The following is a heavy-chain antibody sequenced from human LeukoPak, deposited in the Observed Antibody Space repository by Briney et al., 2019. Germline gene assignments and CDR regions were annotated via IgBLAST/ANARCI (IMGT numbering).Heavy chain of an antibody. V-gene: IGHV1-18*01. CDR1: GYTFTSYG. D-gene: IGHD6-6*01. Sequence: ASVKVSCKASGYTFTSYGISWVRQAAGQGLEWMGWISAYNGNTNYAQKLQGRVTMTTHTSTSTAYMELRSLRSDDTAVYYCARDVGSSSSYHWFDPWGQGTLVTVSS. CDR2: ISAYNGNT. J-gene: IGHJ5*02. CDR3: ARDVGSSSSYHWFDP.